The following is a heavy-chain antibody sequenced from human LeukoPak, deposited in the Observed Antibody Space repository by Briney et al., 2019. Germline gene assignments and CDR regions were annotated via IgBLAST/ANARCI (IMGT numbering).Heavy chain of an antibody. CDR1: GGSFSGYY. CDR3: ARGRSXYXXXXSCYXXXYXXXXXDX. V-gene: IGHV4-34*01. Sequence: SETLSLTCAVYGGSFSGYYWSWIRQPPGKGLEWIGEINHSGSTDYNSSLKSRVTISVDTSKNQFSLKLSSVTAADTAVYYCARGRSXYXXXXSCYXXXYXXXXXDXXG. J-gene: IGHJ6*03. CDR2: INHSGST. D-gene: IGHD2-2*02.